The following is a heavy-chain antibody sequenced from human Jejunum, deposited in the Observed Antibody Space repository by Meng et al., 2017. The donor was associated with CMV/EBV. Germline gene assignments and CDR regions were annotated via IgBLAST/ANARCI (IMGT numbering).Heavy chain of an antibody. J-gene: IGHJ4*02. Sequence: SGYTFTGYYMHWVRQAPGQGPEWMGWINPNSGDTTYPQQFQGRVTMTRDTSISTAYMELSSLRSDDTAVYYCATSSSGFDFWTDYWGQGTLGTVSS. CDR2: INPNSGDT. CDR3: ATSSSGFDFWTDY. CDR1: GYTFTGYY. D-gene: IGHD5-12*01. V-gene: IGHV1-2*02.